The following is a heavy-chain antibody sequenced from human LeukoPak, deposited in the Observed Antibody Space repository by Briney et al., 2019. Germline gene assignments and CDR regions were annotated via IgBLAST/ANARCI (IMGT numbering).Heavy chain of an antibody. Sequence: PSETLSLTCTVSGGSISSSSYYWGWIRQPPGKGLEWIGSIYYSGSTYYNPSLKSRVTISVDTSKNQFSLKLSSVTAADTAVYYCARVGGDSSAYYFSPIVYWGQGTLVTVSS. D-gene: IGHD3-22*01. CDR1: GGSISSSSYY. CDR2: IYYSGST. J-gene: IGHJ4*02. V-gene: IGHV4-39*07. CDR3: ARVGGDSSAYYFSPIVY.